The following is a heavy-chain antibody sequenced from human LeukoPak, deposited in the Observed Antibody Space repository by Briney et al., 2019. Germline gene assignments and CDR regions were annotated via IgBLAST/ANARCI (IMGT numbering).Heavy chain of an antibody. CDR1: GFTFSSHA. J-gene: IGHJ4*02. CDR3: TRGPPDGSGNYYPGDF. D-gene: IGHD3-10*01. Sequence: GGSLRLSCAASGFTFSSHAMSWVRQAPGKGLVWVSRISSDGTNTNYADSVKGRFTISRDNAKNTLYLQMNSLRVEDTAVYYCTRGPPDGSGNYYPGDFWGQGTLVTVSS. CDR2: ISSDGTNT. V-gene: IGHV3-74*01.